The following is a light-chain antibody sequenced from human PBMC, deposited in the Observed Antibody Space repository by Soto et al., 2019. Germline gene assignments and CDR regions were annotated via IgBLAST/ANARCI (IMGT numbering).Light chain of an antibody. CDR2: EVT. V-gene: IGLV2-8*01. Sequence: QSALTQPPSASGSPEQSVTISCTGTSSDVGGYNYVSWYQQHPGKGPKLVIYEVTKRPSGVPDRFSGSKSGNTASLTVSGLQAADEADYYCGSYGGSNTWVFGGGTKLTVL. J-gene: IGLJ3*02. CDR1: SSDVGGYNY. CDR3: GSYGGSNTWV.